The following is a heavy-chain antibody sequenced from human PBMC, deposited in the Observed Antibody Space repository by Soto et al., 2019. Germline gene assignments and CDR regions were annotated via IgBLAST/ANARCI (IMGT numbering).Heavy chain of an antibody. CDR3: ARDRGYTYGFDF. J-gene: IGHJ4*02. CDR2: IDPSDSYT. D-gene: IGHD5-18*01. Sequence: GESLKISCKGSGYSFTSYWISWVRQMPGKGLEWMGRIDPSDSYTNYSPSFQGHVTISRDNAKNSLYLQMNSLRDEDTAVYYCARDRGYTYGFDFWGQGALVTVSS. CDR1: GYSFTSYW. V-gene: IGHV5-10-1*01.